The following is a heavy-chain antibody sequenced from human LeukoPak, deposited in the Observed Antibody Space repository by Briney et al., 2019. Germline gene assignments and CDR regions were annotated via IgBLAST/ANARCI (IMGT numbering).Heavy chain of an antibody. J-gene: IGHJ4*02. V-gene: IGHV4-30-4*01. CDR1: GGSISSGDYY. CDR3: ARAYYYDSSGYQG. D-gene: IGHD3-22*01. Sequence: SETLSLTCTVSGGSISSGDYYWSWIRQPPGRGLEWLGYIYYSESTYYNPSLKSRVTISVDTSKNQFSLKLSSVTAADTAVYYCARAYYYDSSGYQGWGQGTLVTVSS. CDR2: IYYSEST.